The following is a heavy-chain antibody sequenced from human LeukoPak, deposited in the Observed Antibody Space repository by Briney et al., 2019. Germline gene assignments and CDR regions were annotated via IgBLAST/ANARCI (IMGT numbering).Heavy chain of an antibody. Sequence: ASEILSLTCTVSGGSISSHYWSWIRQPPRKGLEWIGYIYYSGSTNYNPSLKSRVTISVDTSKNQFSLKLSSVTAADTAVYYCARGAAAGSTRNFDYWGQGTLVTVSS. CDR2: IYYSGST. CDR3: ARGAAAGSTRNFDY. J-gene: IGHJ4*02. V-gene: IGHV4-59*11. CDR1: GGSISSHY. D-gene: IGHD6-13*01.